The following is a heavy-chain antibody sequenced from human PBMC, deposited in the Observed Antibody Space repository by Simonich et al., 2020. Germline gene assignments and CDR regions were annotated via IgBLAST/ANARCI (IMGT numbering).Heavy chain of an antibody. D-gene: IGHD3-10*01. V-gene: IGHV1-2*02. CDR1: GYTFTGYY. Sequence: QVQLVQSGAEVKKPGASVKASCKASGYTFTGYYMHWVRQAPGQGLEWMGWSNPNSGGTNYAQKFQGRVTMTRDTSIRTAYMGLGRLRSDDTAVYYCARWPSIPASYGSGSYFDYWGQGTLVTVSS. CDR2: SNPNSGGT. CDR3: ARWPSIPASYGSGSYFDY. J-gene: IGHJ4*02.